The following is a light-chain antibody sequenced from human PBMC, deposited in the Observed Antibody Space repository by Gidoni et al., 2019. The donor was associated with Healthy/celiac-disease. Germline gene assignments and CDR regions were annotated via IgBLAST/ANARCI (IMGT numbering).Light chain of an antibody. J-gene: IGLJ3*02. CDR1: SGSIASNS. CDR2: EDN. V-gene: IGLV6-57*03. Sequence: NFLLTQPHSVSESPGKTVTISCTRSSGSIASNSVQWYQQRPGRAPTTVIDEDNQRPSGVPDRFSGSIDSSSNSAALTISGLKTEDEADYYCQSYDSSNRVFGGGTKLTVL. CDR3: QSYDSSNRV.